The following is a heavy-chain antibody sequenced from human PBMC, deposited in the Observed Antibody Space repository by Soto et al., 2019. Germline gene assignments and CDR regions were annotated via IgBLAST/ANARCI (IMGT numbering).Heavy chain of an antibody. CDR3: VKNSGWFNT. CDR1: GFTFSSYE. J-gene: IGHJ5*02. CDR2: ISSDGSTI. V-gene: IGHV3-48*03. D-gene: IGHD3-10*01. Sequence: GGSLSLSCAASGFTFSSYEMNWVRPAPGKGLEWVSYISSDGSTIYYADSVKGRFTISRDNSRNTVYLQMNSLRGDDTALYYCVKNSGWFNTWGQGALVTVSS.